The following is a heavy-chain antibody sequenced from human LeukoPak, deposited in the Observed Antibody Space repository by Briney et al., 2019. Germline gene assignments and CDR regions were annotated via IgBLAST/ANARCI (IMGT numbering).Heavy chain of an antibody. Sequence: ASVKVSCTASGYTFTSYYMHWVRQAPGQGLEWMGIINPSGGSTSYAQKFQGRVTMTRDTSTSTVYMELSSLRSEDTAVYYCARNSAVLMTLSGSYPDYWGQGTLVTVSS. CDR1: GYTFTSYY. CDR3: ARNSAVLMTLSGSYPDY. CDR2: INPSGGST. V-gene: IGHV1-46*01. J-gene: IGHJ4*02. D-gene: IGHD1-26*01.